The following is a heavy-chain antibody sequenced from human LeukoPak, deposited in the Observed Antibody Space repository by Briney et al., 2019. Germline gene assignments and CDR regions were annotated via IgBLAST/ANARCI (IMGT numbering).Heavy chain of an antibody. Sequence: GGSLRLSCAASGFTFSSYSMNWVRQAPGKGLEWVGHIKSKTGGGTPDYTAPVKGRFTISRDDSNYMVYLQMNNLKSEDTAVYYCTTQAWQQLALFDWWGQGTLVTVSS. CDR1: GFTFSSYS. V-gene: IGHV3-15*01. CDR2: IKSKTGGGTP. J-gene: IGHJ4*02. D-gene: IGHD6-13*01. CDR3: TTQAWQQLALFDW.